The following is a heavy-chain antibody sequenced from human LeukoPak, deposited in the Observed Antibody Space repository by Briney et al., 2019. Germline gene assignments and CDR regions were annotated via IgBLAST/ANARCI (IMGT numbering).Heavy chain of an antibody. V-gene: IGHV3-48*04. D-gene: IGHD5-18*01. J-gene: IGHJ4*02. CDR2: ISSSSSTI. Sequence: GGSLRLSCAASGFTFSSYSMNWVRQAPGKGLEWVSYISSSSSTIYYADSMKGRFTISRDNAKNSLYLQMNSLRAEDTAVYFCAREGLYNYGHVYGYWGQGTLVTVSS. CDR3: AREGLYNYGHVYGY. CDR1: GFTFSSYS.